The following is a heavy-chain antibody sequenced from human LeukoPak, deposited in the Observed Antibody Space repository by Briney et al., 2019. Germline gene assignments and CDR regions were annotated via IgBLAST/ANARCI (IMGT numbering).Heavy chain of an antibody. Sequence: GGSLRLSCAASGFSFSSYAMSWVRQAPGKGLEWVSAISGSGGSTYYADSVKGRFTISRDNSKNTLYLQTNSLRAEDTAVYYCAKARLVSPFDYWGQGTLVTVSS. CDR3: AKARLVSPFDY. CDR1: GFSFSSYA. D-gene: IGHD6-25*01. CDR2: ISGSGGST. V-gene: IGHV3-23*01. J-gene: IGHJ4*02.